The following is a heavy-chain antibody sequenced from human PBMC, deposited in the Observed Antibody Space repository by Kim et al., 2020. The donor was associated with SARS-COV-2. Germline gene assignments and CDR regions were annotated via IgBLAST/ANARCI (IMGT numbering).Heavy chain of an antibody. J-gene: IGHJ6*02. Sequence: PSFHGQVTISADKSISTAYLQWSSLKASDTAMYYCARLTMVRAYYYGMDVWGQGTTVTVSS. D-gene: IGHD3-10*01. V-gene: IGHV5-51*01. CDR3: ARLTMVRAYYYGMDV.